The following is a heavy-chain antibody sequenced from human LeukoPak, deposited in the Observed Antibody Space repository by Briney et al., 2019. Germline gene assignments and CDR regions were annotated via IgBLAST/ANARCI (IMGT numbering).Heavy chain of an antibody. J-gene: IGHJ3*02. CDR2: IWYDGSNK. CDR3: AKDSESSRIYFLDALDI. Sequence: GGSLRLSCAASGFTFSSYGMHWVRQAPGKGLEWVAVIWYDGSNKYYADSVKGRFTISRDNSKNTLYLQMNSLRAEDTAVYYCAKDSESSRIYFLDALDIWGQGTMVTVSS. V-gene: IGHV3-33*06. D-gene: IGHD1-26*01. CDR1: GFTFSSYG.